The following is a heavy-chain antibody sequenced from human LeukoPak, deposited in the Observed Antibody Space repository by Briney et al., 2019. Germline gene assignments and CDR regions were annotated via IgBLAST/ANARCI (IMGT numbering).Heavy chain of an antibody. V-gene: IGHV4-39*06. D-gene: IGHD1-7*01. CDR3: ARVSNWNYDY. J-gene: IGHJ4*02. Sequence: SETLSLTCTVAGGSISSSSYYWSWIRQPPGKGLEWIGSVYYSGSTYYNPSLKSRVTISVDTSKNQFTLKLSSVTAADTAVYYCARVSNWNYDYWGQGTLVTVSS. CDR2: VYYSGST. CDR1: GGSISSSSYY.